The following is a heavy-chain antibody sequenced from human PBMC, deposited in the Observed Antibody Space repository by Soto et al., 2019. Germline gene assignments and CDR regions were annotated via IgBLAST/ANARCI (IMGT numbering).Heavy chain of an antibody. V-gene: IGHV2-5*02. CDR2: IYWDDDK. D-gene: IGHD3-10*01. Sequence: SGPTLVNPTQTLTLTCTFSGFSLSSSGVGVGWIRQPPGKALEWLALIYWDDDKSYSPFLKSRLTITKDTSKNQVALTMTGMDPADTATYYCVHRSANSYRLWAVYFDYWGQGILVTVSS. CDR3: VHRSANSYRLWAVYFDY. J-gene: IGHJ4*02. CDR1: GFSLSSSGVG.